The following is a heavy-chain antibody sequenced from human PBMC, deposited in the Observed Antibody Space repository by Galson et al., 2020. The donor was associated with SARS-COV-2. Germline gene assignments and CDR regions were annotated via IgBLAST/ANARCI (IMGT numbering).Heavy chain of an antibody. CDR1: GGTLSTFD. J-gene: IGHJ4*02. D-gene: IGHD3-10*01. CDR3: ARSYYHAGERYFDY. V-gene: IGHV1-69*10. CDR2: IIPVFGIA. Sequence: SVKVSCKASGGTLSTFDIYWVRQAPGQGLEWVGGIIPVFGIATYAQKFQGRVTVAADKSTSTAYMQLDSLTSDDTAVYYCARSYYHAGERYFDYWGQGTLVSVSS.